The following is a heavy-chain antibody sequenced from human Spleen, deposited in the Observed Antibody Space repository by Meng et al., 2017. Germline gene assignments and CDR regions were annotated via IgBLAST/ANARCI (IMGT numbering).Heavy chain of an antibody. CDR1: GFTFSSYA. Sequence: GGSLRLSCAASGFTFSSYAMSWVRQAPGKGLEWVANIKQDGSEIYYVNSVKGRFTISRDNAKNSLYLQMNSLRVEDTAVYYCTSDPFDYWGQGALVTVSS. J-gene: IGHJ4*02. CDR3: TSDPFDY. CDR2: IKQDGSEI. V-gene: IGHV3-7*01.